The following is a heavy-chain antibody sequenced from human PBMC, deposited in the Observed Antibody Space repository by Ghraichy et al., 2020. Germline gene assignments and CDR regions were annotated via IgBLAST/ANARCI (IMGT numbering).Heavy chain of an antibody. J-gene: IGHJ6*02. CDR2: ISSSSSTI. V-gene: IGHV3-48*02. D-gene: IGHD1-26*01. Sequence: GGSLRLSCAASGFTFSSYSMNWVRQAPGKGLEWVSYISSSSSTIYHADSVKGRFTISRDNAKNSLYLQMNSLRDEDTAVYYCAIKWELPTYYYGMDVWGQGTTVTVSS. CDR3: AIKWELPTYYYGMDV. CDR1: GFTFSSYS.